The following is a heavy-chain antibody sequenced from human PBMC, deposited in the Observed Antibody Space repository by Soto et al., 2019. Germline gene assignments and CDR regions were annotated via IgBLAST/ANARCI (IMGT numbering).Heavy chain of an antibody. J-gene: IGHJ3*02. CDR2: IFDSGTA. D-gene: IGHD4-4*01. V-gene: IGHV4-31*03. CDR3: ARDVVSPATADAFDI. CDR1: GGSIRSDNFF. Sequence: QVQLQESGPGLVKPSQTLSVTCTVSGGSIRSDNFFWSWVRQHPETGLEWIGYIFDSGTAFYNPSLKSRVTISVDTSKNQFSLSLISVTAADTAVYYCARDVVSPATADAFDIWGQGTMVTVSS.